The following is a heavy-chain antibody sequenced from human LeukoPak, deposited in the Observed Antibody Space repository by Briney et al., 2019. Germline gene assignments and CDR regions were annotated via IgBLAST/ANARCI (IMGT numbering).Heavy chain of an antibody. D-gene: IGHD6-13*01. Sequence: GGSLRLSCAASGFTFSDYWMSWVRQAPGKGLEWVANIKEDGSEKYYVDSVKGRFTTSRDNAKNSLYLQMNSLRAEDTAVYYCARAYSSSWYDAFDLWGQGTMVTVSS. CDR3: ARAYSSSWYDAFDL. V-gene: IGHV3-7*01. CDR1: GFTFSDYW. CDR2: IKEDGSEK. J-gene: IGHJ3*01.